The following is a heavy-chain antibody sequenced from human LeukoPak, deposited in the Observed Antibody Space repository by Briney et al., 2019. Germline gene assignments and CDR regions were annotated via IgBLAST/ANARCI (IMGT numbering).Heavy chain of an antibody. CDR3: ARGSWGYSGYDKLGYYYYYMDV. CDR1: GGSISSSSYY. V-gene: IGHV4-39*07. D-gene: IGHD5-12*01. J-gene: IGHJ6*03. Sequence: SETLSLTCTVSGGSISSSSYYWGWIRQPPGKGLEWIGSIYYSGSTYYNPSLKSRVTISVDTSKNQFSLKLSSVTAADTAVYYCARGSWGYSGYDKLGYYYYYMDVWGKGTTVTISS. CDR2: IYYSGST.